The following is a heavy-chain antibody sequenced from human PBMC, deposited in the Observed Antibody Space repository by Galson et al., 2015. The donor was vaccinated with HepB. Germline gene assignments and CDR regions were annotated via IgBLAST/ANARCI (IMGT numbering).Heavy chain of an antibody. CDR3: AAIGQEYYDSSAKPYYYYYGTDV. Sequence: SVKVSCKASGFTFTSSAMQWVRQSRGQRLEWIGCIVVGSGNTNYAQKFQERVTITRGMSTSTAYMELSSLRSEDTAVYYCAAIGQEYYDSSAKPYYYYYGTDVWGQGTTVTVSS. V-gene: IGHV1-58*02. CDR2: IVVGSGNT. CDR1: GFTFTSSA. D-gene: IGHD3-22*01. J-gene: IGHJ6*02.